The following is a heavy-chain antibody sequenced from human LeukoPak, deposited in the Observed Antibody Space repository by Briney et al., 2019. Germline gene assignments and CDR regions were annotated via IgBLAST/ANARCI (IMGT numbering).Heavy chain of an antibody. CDR3: ARNNDYGDY. D-gene: IGHD2-8*01. V-gene: IGHV3-21*01. J-gene: IGHJ4*02. CDR1: GFTFNNYA. Sequence: PGGSLRLSCAASGFTFNNYAMSWVRQAPGKGLEWVSTISNTGSDTYYADSVKGRFTISRDNAKNSLYLQMNSLRAEDTAVYYCARNNDYGDYWGQGTLVTVSS. CDR2: ISNTGSDT.